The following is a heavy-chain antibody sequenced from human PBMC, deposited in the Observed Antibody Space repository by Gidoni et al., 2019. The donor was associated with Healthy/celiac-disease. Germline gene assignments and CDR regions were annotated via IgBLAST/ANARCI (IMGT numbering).Heavy chain of an antibody. CDR2: MNPNSGNT. CDR1: GYTFTSYD. V-gene: IGHV1-8*01. J-gene: IGHJ4*02. D-gene: IGHD1-7*01. Sequence: QVQLVQSGAEVQKPGASVKVSCKASGYTFTSYDINWVRQATGQGLEWMGWMNPNSGNTGYAQKFHGRVTMTRNTSISTAYMELSSLRSEDTAVYYCARAVKTTKVRMIDYWGQGTLVTVSS. CDR3: ARAVKTTKVRMIDY.